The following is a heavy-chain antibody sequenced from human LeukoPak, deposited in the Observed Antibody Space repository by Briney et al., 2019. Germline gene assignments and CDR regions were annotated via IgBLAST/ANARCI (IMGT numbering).Heavy chain of an antibody. D-gene: IGHD6-13*01. V-gene: IGHV3-23*01. CDR1: GFTFSTYG. CDR2: ISGGGDRT. Sequence: GGSLRLSCAAAGFTFSTYGMSWVRQAPGKGLEWVSGISGGGDRTSYAQSVKGRFTISRDNFKNMLYLQMNSLRAEDTAVYYCAKDWHISSWYGRFDPWGQGTLVTVSS. J-gene: IGHJ5*02. CDR3: AKDWHISSWYGRFDP.